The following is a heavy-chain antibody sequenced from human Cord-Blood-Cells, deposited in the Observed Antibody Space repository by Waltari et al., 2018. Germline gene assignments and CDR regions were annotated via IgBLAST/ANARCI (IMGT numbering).Heavy chain of an antibody. D-gene: IGHD5-18*01. Sequence: QVQLVQSGAEVKKPGASVKVSCKASGYTFTSHDINWVRQAVGQGLEWMGWMNPNSGNTGYAQKFQGRVTMTRNTSISTAYMELSSLRSEDTAVYYCARGVQLWLVVNWFDPWGQGTLVTVSP. V-gene: IGHV1-8*01. CDR1: GYTFTSHD. J-gene: IGHJ5*02. CDR2: MNPNSGNT. CDR3: ARGVQLWLVVNWFDP.